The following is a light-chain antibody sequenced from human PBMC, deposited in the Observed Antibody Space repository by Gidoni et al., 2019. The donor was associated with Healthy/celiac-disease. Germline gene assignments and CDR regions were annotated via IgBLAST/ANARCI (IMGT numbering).Light chain of an antibody. J-gene: IGLJ2*01. Sequence: QSVLPHPPSVSGAPGQRVTIPCTGSSSNIGAGYDVHWYQQLPGTAPKLLIYGNSNRPSGVPDRFSGSKSGTSASLAITGLQAEDEADYYCQSYDSSLSGHVVFGGGTKLTVL. CDR1: SSNIGAGYD. CDR3: QSYDSSLSGHVV. V-gene: IGLV1-40*01. CDR2: GNS.